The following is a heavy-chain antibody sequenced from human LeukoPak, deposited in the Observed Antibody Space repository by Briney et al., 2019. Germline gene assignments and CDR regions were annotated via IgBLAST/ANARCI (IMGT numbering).Heavy chain of an antibody. J-gene: IGHJ5*02. Sequence: SETLSLTCTVSGGSISSYYWSWIRQPPGKGLEWIGYIYYSGSTNYNPSLKSQVTISVDTSKNQFSLKLSSVTAADTAVYYCARAYLWFGELSAWGQGTLVTVSS. V-gene: IGHV4-59*01. CDR1: GGSISSYY. CDR3: ARAYLWFGELSA. CDR2: IYYSGST. D-gene: IGHD3-10*01.